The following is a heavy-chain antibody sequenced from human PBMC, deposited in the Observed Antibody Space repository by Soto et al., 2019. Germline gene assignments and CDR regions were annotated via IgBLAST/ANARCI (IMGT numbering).Heavy chain of an antibody. D-gene: IGHD3-10*01. J-gene: IGHJ4*02. CDR1: GGSISSGGYY. CDR2: IYYSGST. Sequence: SETLSLTCTVSGGSISSGGYYWSWIRQHPGKGLEWIGYIYYSGSTNYNPSLKSRVTISVDTSKNQFSLKLSSVTAADTAVYYCARRSYYGSGSYYYFDYWGQGTLVTVSS. CDR3: ARRSYYGSGSYYYFDY. V-gene: IGHV4-61*08.